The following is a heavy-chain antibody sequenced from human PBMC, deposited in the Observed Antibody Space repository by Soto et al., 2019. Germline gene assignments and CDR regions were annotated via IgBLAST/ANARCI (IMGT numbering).Heavy chain of an antibody. CDR2: ISSSSSDI. J-gene: IGHJ3*02. CDR1: GFTFRDYY. V-gene: IGHV3-21*01. CDR3: AREIGYYGGGSCYAVGAFDI. D-gene: IGHD2-15*01. Sequence: EVQLVESGGGLVKPGGSLRLSCAASGFTFRDYYINWVRQAPGKGLEWVSSISSSSSDIYYADSVKGRFTVSRDNAKNTLSLQMNSMRAEDTAVYYCAREIGYYGGGSCYAVGAFDIWGQGTMVTVSS.